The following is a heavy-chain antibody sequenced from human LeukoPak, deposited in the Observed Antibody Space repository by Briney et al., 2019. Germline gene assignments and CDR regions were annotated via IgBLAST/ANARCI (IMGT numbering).Heavy chain of an antibody. V-gene: IGHV4-39*07. J-gene: IGHJ3*02. CDR2: IYYSGST. D-gene: IGHD6-6*01. CDR3: ARDIAARRAFDI. Sequence: SETLSLTCTVSGGSISSSSYYWGWIRQPPGKGLEWIGSIYYSGSTYYNPSLKSRVTISVDTSKNQFSLKLSSVTAADTAVYYCARDIAARRAFDIWGQGTVVTVSS. CDR1: GGSISSSSYY.